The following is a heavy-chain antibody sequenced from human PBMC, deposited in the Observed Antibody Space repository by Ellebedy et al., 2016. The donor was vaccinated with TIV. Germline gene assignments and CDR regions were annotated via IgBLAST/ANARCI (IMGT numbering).Heavy chain of an antibody. CDR2: VTTGSAYM. J-gene: IGHJ6*02. D-gene: IGHD3-3*02. V-gene: IGHV3-11*06. CDR1: GFSFSDYY. Sequence: GGSLRLSCAASGFSFSDYYMNWIRQAPGKGLEWVADVTTGSAYMHYADSVKGRFTISRDDVTNSLFLQMNGLSAEDTAVYYCARGGIDLYYYGLDVWGQGTTVTVSS. CDR3: ARGGIDLYYYGLDV.